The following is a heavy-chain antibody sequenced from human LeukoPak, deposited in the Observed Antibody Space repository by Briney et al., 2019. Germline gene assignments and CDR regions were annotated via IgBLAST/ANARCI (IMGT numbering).Heavy chain of an antibody. CDR2: INPNSGGT. Sequence: ASVKVSRKASGYTFTDYHIHWVRQAPGQGLEWMGWINPNSGGTNYVQKLQGRVTMTRDTSISTAYMELSRLTSDDTAEYYCARDIRPRVESFDYWGQGTLVTVSS. CDR3: ARDIRPRVESFDY. D-gene: IGHD3-3*01. J-gene: IGHJ4*02. CDR1: GYTFTDYH. V-gene: IGHV1-2*02.